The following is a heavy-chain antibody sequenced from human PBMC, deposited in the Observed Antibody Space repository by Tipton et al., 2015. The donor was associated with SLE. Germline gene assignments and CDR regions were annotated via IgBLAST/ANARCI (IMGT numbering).Heavy chain of an antibody. CDR2: ISGSGGST. V-gene: IGHV3-23*01. Sequence: SLRLSCAASGFTFSSYAMSWVRQAPGKGLEWVSAISGSGGSTYSADSVKGRFTISRDNSKNTLYLQMNSLRAEDTAVYYCAKDTFSQATLYQGPAFDIWGQGTMVTVSS. J-gene: IGHJ3*02. CDR3: AKDTFSQATLYQGPAFDI. D-gene: IGHD2/OR15-2a*01. CDR1: GFTFSSYA.